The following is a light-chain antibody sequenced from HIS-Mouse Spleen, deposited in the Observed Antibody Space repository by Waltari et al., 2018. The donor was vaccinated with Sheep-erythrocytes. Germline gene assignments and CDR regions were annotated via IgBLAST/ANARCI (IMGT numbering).Light chain of an antibody. V-gene: IGLV3-1*01. CDR1: KLGDKY. J-gene: IGLJ2*01. CDR2: HDS. Sequence: SYELTQPPSVSVSPGQTASITCSGDKLGDKYACWYHQKPGQSPVLVIYHDSTRPSRIPELFAGSNSGNTATLTISGTQAMDEADYYCQAWDSSTVVFGGGTKLTVL. CDR3: QAWDSSTVV.